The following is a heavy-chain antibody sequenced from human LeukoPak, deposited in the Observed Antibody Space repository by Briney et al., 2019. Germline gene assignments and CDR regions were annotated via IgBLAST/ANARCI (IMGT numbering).Heavy chain of an antibody. D-gene: IGHD3-9*01. Sequence: PSETLSLTCTISGDSISTYYWSWIRQSPGKGLEWIGDVNLSGSTNYNPSLNYNPSLKSRVSISIDTSRNQFSLKLSSVTAADTAVYYCARASGVLPSFEWANWFDTWGQGSLVTVSS. CDR2: VNLSGST. V-gene: IGHV4-59*01. J-gene: IGHJ5*02. CDR1: GDSISTYY. CDR3: ARASGVLPSFEWANWFDT.